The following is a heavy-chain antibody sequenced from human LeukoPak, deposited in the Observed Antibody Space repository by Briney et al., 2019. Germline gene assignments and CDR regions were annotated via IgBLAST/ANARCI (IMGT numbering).Heavy chain of an antibody. CDR3: ARNNAVEMATTGIDY. CDR1: GGSFSGYY. V-gene: IGHV4-34*01. D-gene: IGHD5-24*01. J-gene: IGHJ4*02. Sequence: SETLSLTYAVYGGSFSGYYWSWIPQPPGKGLEWIGEINHSGSTNYNPSLKSRVTISVDTSKNQFSLKLSSVTAADTAVYYCARNNAVEMATTGIDYWGQGTLVTVSS. CDR2: INHSGST.